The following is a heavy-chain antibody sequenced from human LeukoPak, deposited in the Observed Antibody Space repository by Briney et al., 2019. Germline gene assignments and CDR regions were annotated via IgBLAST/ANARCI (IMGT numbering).Heavy chain of an antibody. V-gene: IGHV1-8*01. CDR1: GYTFTSYD. Sequence: ASVTVSCKASGYTFTSYDIKWVRQAPGQGLEWMGWMNPNSGTTGYAQKFQGRVTMTSNTPISTAYMELSSLRSEDTAVYYCARSGLPMVRGVIITSYYYYGMDVWGQGTTVTVSS. CDR3: ARSGLPMVRGVIITSYYYYGMDV. D-gene: IGHD3-10*01. J-gene: IGHJ6*02. CDR2: MNPNSGTT.